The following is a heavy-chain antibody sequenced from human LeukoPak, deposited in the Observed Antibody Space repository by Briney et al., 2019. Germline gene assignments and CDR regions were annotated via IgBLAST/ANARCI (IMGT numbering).Heavy chain of an antibody. CDR3: ARDQGVITPLTARGWFDP. D-gene: IGHD2-21*01. Sequence: SVKVSCKASGGTFISYTISGVRQARGKGGEWMGRIIHRLGIANNVQKFQGTVTITADKSTSTAYMELSSLRSEDTAVYYCARDQGVITPLTARGWFDPWGQGTLVTVSS. CDR2: IIHRLGIA. CDR1: GGTFISYT. J-gene: IGHJ5*02. V-gene: IGHV1-69*04.